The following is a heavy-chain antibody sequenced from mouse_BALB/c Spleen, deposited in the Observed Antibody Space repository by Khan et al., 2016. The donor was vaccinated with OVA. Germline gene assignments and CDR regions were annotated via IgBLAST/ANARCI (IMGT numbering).Heavy chain of an antibody. Sequence: QVQLQQSGAEPAKPGASVKMSCKASGYTFTTYWMHWVKQRPGQGLEWIGYINPTSDYTDYNEKFKDKATLSADKSSSTAYMQLSSLTSEDSAVYYCARDRIDYWGQGTTLTVSS. CDR1: GYTFTTYW. J-gene: IGHJ2*01. CDR2: INPTSDYT. V-gene: IGHV1-7*01. CDR3: ARDRIDY.